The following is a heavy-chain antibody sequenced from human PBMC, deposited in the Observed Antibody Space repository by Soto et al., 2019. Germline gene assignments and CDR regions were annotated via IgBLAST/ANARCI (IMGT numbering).Heavy chain of an antibody. Sequence: PGESLRPSCAAAGFPFRSYGRHGGRQAPGKWLEWVAVISYDGSNKYYADSVKGRFTISRDNSKNTLYLQMNSLRAEDTAVYYCAIQHSYSILHGRNLYYCGQATPLILS. CDR2: ISYDGSNK. CDR1: GFPFRSYG. CDR3: AIQHSYSILHGRNLYY. J-gene: IGHJ4*02. D-gene: IGHD3-9*01. V-gene: IGHV3-30*03.